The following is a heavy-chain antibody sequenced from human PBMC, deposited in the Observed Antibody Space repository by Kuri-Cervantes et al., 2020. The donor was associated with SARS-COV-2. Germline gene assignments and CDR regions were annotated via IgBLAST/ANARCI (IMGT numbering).Heavy chain of an antibody. D-gene: IGHD6-13*01. Sequence: ASVKVSCKASGYTFTSYGISWVRQAPGQGLEWMGWINPNSGGTNYAQKFQGRVTITRDTSASTAYMELSSLRSEDTAVYYCARNRAAAGTASRFDPWGQGTLVTVSS. J-gene: IGHJ5*02. CDR2: INPNSGGT. CDR1: GYTFTSYG. V-gene: IGHV1-18*04. CDR3: ARNRAAAGTASRFDP.